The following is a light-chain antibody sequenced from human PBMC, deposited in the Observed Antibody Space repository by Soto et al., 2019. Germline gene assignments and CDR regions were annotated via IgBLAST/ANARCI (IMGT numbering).Light chain of an antibody. CDR3: QSYDDRLSVHCV. Sequence: QSVLTQPPSVSGAPGQRVTISCTGSSSNIGSTYDVQWYQQLPGTAPKLLIHGNTDRPSGVPDRFSGSKSGTSASLAITGLQADDEADYYCQSYDDRLSVHCVFGTGTKVTVL. V-gene: IGLV1-40*01. J-gene: IGLJ1*01. CDR2: GNT. CDR1: SSNIGSTYD.